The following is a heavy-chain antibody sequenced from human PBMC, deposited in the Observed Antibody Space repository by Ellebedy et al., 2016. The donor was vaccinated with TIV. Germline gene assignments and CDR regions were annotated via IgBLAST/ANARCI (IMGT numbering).Heavy chain of an antibody. V-gene: IGHV3-9*01. CDR2: ISWNSGKI. CDR1: GFTFDDYG. Sequence: SLKISCAASGFTFDDYGMHWVRQAPGKGLEWVSGISWNSGKIGYADSVKGRFTISRDNVKNSLYLQMNSLRAEDTAVYYCARDQGWAVAGTTRFDYWGQGTLVTVSS. D-gene: IGHD6-19*01. CDR3: ARDQGWAVAGTTRFDY. J-gene: IGHJ4*02.